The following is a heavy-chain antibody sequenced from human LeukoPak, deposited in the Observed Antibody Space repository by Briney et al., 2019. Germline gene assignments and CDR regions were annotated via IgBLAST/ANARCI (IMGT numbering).Heavy chain of an antibody. V-gene: IGHV3-23*01. D-gene: IGHD6-19*01. CDR3: AREQSGTRGWYTVDY. CDR1: GFTFSTYA. Sequence: GGSLRLSCAASGFTFSTYAITWVRQGPGKGLEWVSAIRPDGDRTCYTDSVRGRFTISRDNSRDTVYLQVNSLRVEDTAVYYCAREQSGTRGWYTVDYWGQGTLVTVSS. J-gene: IGHJ4*02. CDR2: IRPDGDRT.